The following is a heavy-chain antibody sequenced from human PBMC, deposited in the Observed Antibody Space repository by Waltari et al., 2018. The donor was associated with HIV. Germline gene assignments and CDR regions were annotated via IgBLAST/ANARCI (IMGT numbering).Heavy chain of an antibody. Sequence: QVRLVQSGAEVKKPGSSVKISCKASGGTFGSYAITWVRQAPGQGLEWMGRIIPILGTTNYVQNFQDRVTITADKATSTAYMELSSLRYEDTAVFFCARGIYSSSWDRFYGMDVWGQGTTVTVSS. CDR3: ARGIYSSSWDRFYGMDV. D-gene: IGHD2-21*01. J-gene: IGHJ6*02. V-gene: IGHV1-69*04. CDR1: GGTFGSYA. CDR2: IIPILGTT.